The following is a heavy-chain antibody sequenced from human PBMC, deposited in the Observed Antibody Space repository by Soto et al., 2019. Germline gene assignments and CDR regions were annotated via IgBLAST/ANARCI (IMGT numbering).Heavy chain of an antibody. CDR2: ISAYNGNT. CDR3: ARYAGFYDSSGYYSDYYYGMDV. Sequence: QVQLVQSGAEVKKPGASVKVSCKASGYTFTSYGIIWVRQAPGQGLEWMGWISAYNGNTNYAQKLQGRVTMTTDTSTSTDYMELRSLRSDDTAVYYCARYAGFYDSSGYYSDYYYGMDVWGQGTTVTVSS. CDR1: GYTFTSYG. D-gene: IGHD3-22*01. V-gene: IGHV1-18*04. J-gene: IGHJ6*02.